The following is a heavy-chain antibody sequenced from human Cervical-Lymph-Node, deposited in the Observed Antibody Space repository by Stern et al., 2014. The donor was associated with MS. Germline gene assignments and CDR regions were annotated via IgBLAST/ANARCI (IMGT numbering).Heavy chain of an antibody. D-gene: IGHD3-22*01. J-gene: IGHJ6*02. CDR1: GLTFNQYA. Sequence: EVQLVESGGDLVQPGGSLRLSCAASGLTFNQYAMNWVRQAPGKGMEWVSTIRGSVGSRYYAVSVKGRFTISRDNSENTLYLQMHSLRAEDTAIYYCAKQYFDSSGYSYYYGMDVWGQGTTVTVSS. CDR2: IRGSVGSR. V-gene: IGHV3-23*04. CDR3: AKQYFDSSGYSYYYGMDV.